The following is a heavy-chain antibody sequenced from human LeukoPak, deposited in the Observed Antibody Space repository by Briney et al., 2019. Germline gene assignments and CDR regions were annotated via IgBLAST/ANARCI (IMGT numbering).Heavy chain of an antibody. CDR1: GGSFSGYY. V-gene: IGHV4-34*01. D-gene: IGHD2-2*01. Sequence: SETLSLTCAVYGGSFSGYYWSWIRQPPGKGLEWIGEINHSGSTNYNPSLKSRVTISVDTSKNQFSLKLSSVTAADTAVYYCARGSCSSTSCGRDWFDPWGQGTLVTVSS. CDR3: ARGSCSSTSCGRDWFDP. CDR2: INHSGST. J-gene: IGHJ5*02.